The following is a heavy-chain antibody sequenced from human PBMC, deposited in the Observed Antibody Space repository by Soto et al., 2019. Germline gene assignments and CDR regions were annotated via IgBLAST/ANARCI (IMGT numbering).Heavy chain of an antibody. CDR1: GGSFSGYY. V-gene: IGHV4-34*01. J-gene: IGHJ6*02. D-gene: IGHD1-1*01. CDR2: INHSGST. CDR3: ERAGPGTPYDGMDV. Sequence: PSETLSLTCAVYGGSFSGYYWSWIRQPPGKGLEWIGEINHSGSTNYNPSLKSRVTISVDTSKNQFSLKMSSENAADTDVYYCERAGPGTPYDGMDVWGQGTTVT.